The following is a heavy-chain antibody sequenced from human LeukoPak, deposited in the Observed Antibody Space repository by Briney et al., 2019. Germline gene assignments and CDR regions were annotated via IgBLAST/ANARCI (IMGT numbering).Heavy chain of an antibody. V-gene: IGHV3-23*01. Sequence: GGSLRLPCAASGFTFSTYAMSWVRQAPGKGLEWVSAISGSGGNTYYADSVKGRFTISRGNSKNTLYLQMNSLRAEDTAVYYCAKALYGMDVWGQGTTVTVSS. CDR3: AKALYGMDV. CDR1: GFTFSTYA. J-gene: IGHJ6*02. CDR2: ISGSGGNT.